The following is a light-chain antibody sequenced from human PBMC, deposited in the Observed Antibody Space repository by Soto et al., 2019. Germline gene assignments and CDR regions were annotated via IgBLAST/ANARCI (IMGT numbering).Light chain of an antibody. CDR2: DVF. V-gene: IGKV3-20*01. CDR1: QNFGITY. CDR3: QQYGSSPYWA. J-gene: IGKJ1*01. Sequence: EIVLTQSPDTLSLSPGERATLSCRANQNFGITYLAWYQHKPGQAPRLLIYDVFSRATGIPDRFSGSGSGTDFTLTISRLEPEDFAVYYCQQYGSSPYWAFGQGTKVEVK.